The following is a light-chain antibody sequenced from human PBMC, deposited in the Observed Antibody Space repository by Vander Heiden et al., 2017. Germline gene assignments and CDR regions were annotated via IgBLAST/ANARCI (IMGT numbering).Light chain of an antibody. CDR3: QVWDSASEHYV. Sequence: SYVLPPPPSVSVAPGQTAGITCGGDNNRRKSVHWYQRKPGQAPTLVVCDDSDRPSGIPERFSGSNSGSTATLTISRAEAGDEADYFCQVWDSASEHYVFGTGTKVTVL. CDR2: DDS. J-gene: IGLJ1*01. CDR1: NNRRKS. V-gene: IGLV3-21*02.